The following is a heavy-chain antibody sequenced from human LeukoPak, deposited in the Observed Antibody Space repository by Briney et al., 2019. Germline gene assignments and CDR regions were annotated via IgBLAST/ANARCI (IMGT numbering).Heavy chain of an antibody. J-gene: IGHJ4*02. D-gene: IGHD3-16*02. V-gene: IGHV1-18*01. Sequence: GESLKISCKASGYTFTSYGISWVRQAPGQGLEWMGWISAYNGNTNYAQKLQGRVTMTTDTSTSTAYMELRSLRSDDTAVYYCARDYVWGSYRLGFDYWGQGTLVTVSS. CDR3: ARDYVWGSYRLGFDY. CDR2: ISAYNGNT. CDR1: GYTFTSYG.